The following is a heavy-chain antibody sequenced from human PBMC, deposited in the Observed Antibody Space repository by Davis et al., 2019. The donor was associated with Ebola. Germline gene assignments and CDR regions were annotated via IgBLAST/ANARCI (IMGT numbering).Heavy chain of an antibody. Sequence: GESLKISCKGSGYSFTSHWVGWVRQMPGKGLEWMGLIYPGDSDTRYSPSFQGQVTISADKSISTAYLQWSSLKASDTAMYYCARKQPGSVIDYWGQGTLVTVSS. CDR2: IYPGDSDT. CDR3: ARKQPGSVIDY. CDR1: GYSFTSHW. D-gene: IGHD1/OR15-1a*01. V-gene: IGHV5-51*01. J-gene: IGHJ4*02.